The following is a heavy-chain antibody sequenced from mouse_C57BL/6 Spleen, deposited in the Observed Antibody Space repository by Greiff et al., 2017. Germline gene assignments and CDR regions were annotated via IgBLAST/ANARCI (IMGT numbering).Heavy chain of an antibody. CDR2: ISDGGSYT. V-gene: IGHV5-4*01. Sequence: EVKLVESGGGLVKPGGSLKLSCAASGFTFSSYAMSWVRQTPEKRLEWVATISDGGSYTYYPDNVKGRFTISRDNAKNNLYLQMSHLKSEDTAMYYCAREDYGSSVFFDYWGQGTTLTVSS. CDR3: AREDYGSSVFFDY. J-gene: IGHJ2*01. D-gene: IGHD1-1*01. CDR1: GFTFSSYA.